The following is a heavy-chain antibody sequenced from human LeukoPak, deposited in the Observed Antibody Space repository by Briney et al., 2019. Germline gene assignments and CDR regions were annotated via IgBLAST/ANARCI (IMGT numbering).Heavy chain of an antibody. CDR1: GGSVSSGSYY. V-gene: IGHV4-61*01. J-gene: IGHJ4*02. CDR2: IYYSGST. Sequence: SETLSLTCTVSGGSVSSGSYYWSWIRQPPGKGLEWIGYIYYSGSTYYNPSLKSRVTISVDTSKNQFSLKLSSVTAADTAVYYCARGRRVVDYWGQGTLVTVSS. D-gene: IGHD2-15*01. CDR3: ARGRRVVDY.